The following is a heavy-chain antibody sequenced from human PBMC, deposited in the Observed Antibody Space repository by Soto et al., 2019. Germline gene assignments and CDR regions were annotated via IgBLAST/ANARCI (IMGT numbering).Heavy chain of an antibody. D-gene: IGHD4-4*01. J-gene: IGHJ4*02. CDR1: GLTFRSVW. CDR3: ARDRAYSSFDY. Sequence: PGGSLRLSXAVSGLTFRSVWMSWVRQAPGKGLEWVATINPDGSTTDHVDSVKGRFTVSRDNARNSLYLQMDSLRVEDTAVYFCARDRAYSSFDYWGQGTPVTVSS. CDR2: INPDGSTT. V-gene: IGHV3-7*03.